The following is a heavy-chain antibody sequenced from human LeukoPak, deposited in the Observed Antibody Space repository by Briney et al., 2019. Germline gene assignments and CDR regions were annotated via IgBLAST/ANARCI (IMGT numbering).Heavy chain of an antibody. Sequence: ASVKVSCKASGYTFTSYGISWVRQAPGQGLEWMGWISAYNGNTNYAQKLQGRVTMTTDTSTSTAYMELRSLRSDDTAVYYCARDVITMVRGVSLDYWGQGTLVTVSS. D-gene: IGHD3-10*01. CDR2: ISAYNGNT. V-gene: IGHV1-18*04. CDR1: GYTFTSYG. J-gene: IGHJ4*02. CDR3: ARDVITMVRGVSLDY.